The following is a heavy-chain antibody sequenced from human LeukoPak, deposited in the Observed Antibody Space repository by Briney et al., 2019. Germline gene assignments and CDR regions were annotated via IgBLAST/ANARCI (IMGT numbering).Heavy chain of an antibody. CDR2: IRSNGETT. Sequence: GGSLRLSCAASGFTFSTKAMSWVRQAPGKGLEWVSTIRSNGETTYNADSVKGRFTISRDNSKKTLYLQLNSLRVEDTAIYYCAKGQELDDGVFDSWGQGTLVTVSS. J-gene: IGHJ4*02. CDR3: AKGQELDDGVFDS. V-gene: IGHV3-23*01. CDR1: GFTFSTKA. D-gene: IGHD1-1*01.